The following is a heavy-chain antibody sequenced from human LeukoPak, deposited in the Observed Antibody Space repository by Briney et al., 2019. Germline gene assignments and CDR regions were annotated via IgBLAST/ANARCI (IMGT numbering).Heavy chain of an antibody. CDR3: ARESYCGGDCPTGIPYYFDY. D-gene: IGHD2-21*02. Sequence: ASVKVSFKASGYTFTSYYMHWVRQAPGQGLEWMGIINPSGGSTSYAQKFQGRVTITADKSTSTAYMELSSLRSEDTAVYYCARESYCGGDCPTGIPYYFDYWGQGTLVTVSS. J-gene: IGHJ4*02. CDR2: INPSGGST. V-gene: IGHV1-46*01. CDR1: GYTFTSYY.